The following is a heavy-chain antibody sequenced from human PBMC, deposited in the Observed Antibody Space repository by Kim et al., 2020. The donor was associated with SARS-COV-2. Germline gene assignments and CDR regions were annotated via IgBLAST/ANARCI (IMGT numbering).Heavy chain of an antibody. D-gene: IGHD3-10*01. J-gene: IGHJ4*02. Sequence: GGSLRLSCAVSGLTFSTYAMSWVRQAPGKGLEWVSAIRSNGESTYEDSVKGRFTISRDNSKNTLHLQMNRQRVEDTAIYYCAKGGGSVIKFFEYWGQGSLVTVSS. CDR1: GLTFSTYA. CDR3: AKGGGSVIKFFEY. CDR2: IRSNGEST. V-gene: IGHV3-23*01.